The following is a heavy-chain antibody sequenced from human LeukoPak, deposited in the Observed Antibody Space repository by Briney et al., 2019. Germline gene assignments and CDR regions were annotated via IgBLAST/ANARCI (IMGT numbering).Heavy chain of an antibody. CDR2: INPSSGGT. CDR3: ARDPVVTANHFDY. D-gene: IGHD2-21*02. Sequence: GASVKVSCKASGYTFTSYAMHWVRQAPGQRLEWMGWINPSSGGTNYAQKFQGRVTMTRDTSISTAYMELSRLRSDDTAVYYCARDPVVTANHFDYWGQGTLVTVSS. CDR1: GYTFTSYA. V-gene: IGHV1-2*02. J-gene: IGHJ4*02.